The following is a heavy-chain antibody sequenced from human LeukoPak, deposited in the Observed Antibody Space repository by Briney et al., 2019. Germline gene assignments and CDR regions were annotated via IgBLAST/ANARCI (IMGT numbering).Heavy chain of an antibody. CDR1: GFTFGDYA. J-gene: IGHJ4*02. Sequence: GGSLRLSCTASGFTFGDYAMTWFRQAPGKGLEWVGFIRSKAYGGTTEYAASVKGRFTISRDDSKSIAYLQMNSLKTEDTAVYYCTTVLDYYGSGSYSWGQGTLVTVSS. V-gene: IGHV3-49*03. CDR2: IRSKAYGGTT. CDR3: TTVLDYYGSGSYS. D-gene: IGHD3-10*01.